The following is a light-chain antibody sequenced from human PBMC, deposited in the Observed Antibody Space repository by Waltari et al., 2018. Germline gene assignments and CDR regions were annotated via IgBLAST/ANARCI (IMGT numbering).Light chain of an antibody. V-gene: IGLV8-61*01. Sequence: QTVVTQEPSFSVSPGGTVTLTCGLSSGLVSTNYYTTWYQQTPGHDTQTLTNNANTRSSGVPDRFAGHNLGKKAALNITGAQADDESDYYCLLDMGRGYLGGDSWVFGGGTKLTVL. J-gene: IGLJ3*02. CDR1: SGLVSTNYY. CDR2: NAN. CDR3: LLDMGRGYLGGDSWV.